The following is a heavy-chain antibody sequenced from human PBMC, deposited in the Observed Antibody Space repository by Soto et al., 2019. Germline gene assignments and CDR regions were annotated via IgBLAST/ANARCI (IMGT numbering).Heavy chain of an antibody. CDR3: ARAGCDGGTCYTLVGLRDGMDV. D-gene: IGHD2-15*01. CDR1: GFTFSNYA. Sequence: QVQLVESGGGVVQPGRSLRLSCAASGFTFSNYAMYWVRQAPGKGLEWVAVISYDGNNKYYADSVKGRFTISRDNSKKPLYRQMNSLRAEDTAVYYCARAGCDGGTCYTLVGLRDGMDVWGQGTTVTVSS. J-gene: IGHJ6*02. V-gene: IGHV3-30-3*01. CDR2: ISYDGNNK.